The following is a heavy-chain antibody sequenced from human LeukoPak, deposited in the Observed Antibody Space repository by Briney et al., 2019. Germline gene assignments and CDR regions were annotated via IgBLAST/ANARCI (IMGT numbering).Heavy chain of an antibody. CDR1: GFTFSGSA. CDR2: IRSKANSYAT. Sequence: GGSLKLSCAASGFTFSGSAMHWVRQASGKGLEWVGRIRSKANSYATAYAASVKGRFTISRDNSKNTLYLQMNSLRAEDTAVYYCAKATAYDYGDYYYYMDVWGKGTTVTVSS. V-gene: IGHV3-73*01. D-gene: IGHD4-17*01. CDR3: AKATAYDYGDYYYYMDV. J-gene: IGHJ6*03.